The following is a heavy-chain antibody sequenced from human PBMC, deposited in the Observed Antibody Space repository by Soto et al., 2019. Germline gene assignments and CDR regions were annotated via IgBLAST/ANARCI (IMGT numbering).Heavy chain of an antibody. CDR3: AKDQTHCSGGSCYEGAFDY. V-gene: IGHV3-30*18. J-gene: IGHJ4*02. D-gene: IGHD2-15*01. CDR2: ISYDGSNK. CDR1: GFTFSSYG. Sequence: GGSLRLSCAASGFTFSSYGMHWVRQAPGKGLEWVAVISYDGSNKYYADSVKGRFTISRDNSKNTLYLQMNSLRAEDTAVYYCAKDQTHCSGGSCYEGAFDYWGQGTLVTVSS.